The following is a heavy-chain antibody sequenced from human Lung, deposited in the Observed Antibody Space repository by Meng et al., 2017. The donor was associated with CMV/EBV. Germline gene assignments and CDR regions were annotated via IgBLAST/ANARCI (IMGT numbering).Heavy chain of an antibody. V-gene: IGHV3-73*01. CDR2: IRSKANSYAT. J-gene: IGHJ6*02. Sequence: GGSLRLSXAASGFTFSGSAMHWVRQASGKGLEWVGRIRSKANSYATAYAASVKGRFTISRDDSKNTAYLQMNSLKTEDTAVYYCTSWPDYKDYYYYGMDVWGQGTTVTVSS. CDR1: GFTFSGSA. D-gene: IGHD4-11*01. CDR3: TSWPDYKDYYYYGMDV.